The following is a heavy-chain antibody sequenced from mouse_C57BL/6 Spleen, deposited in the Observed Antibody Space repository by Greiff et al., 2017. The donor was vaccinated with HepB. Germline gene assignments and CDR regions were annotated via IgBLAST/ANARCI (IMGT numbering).Heavy chain of an antibody. Sequence: EVQGVESGTVLARPGASVKMSCKTSGYTFTSYWMHWVKQRPGQGLEWIGAIYPGNSDTSYNQKFKGKAKLTAVTSASTAYMELSSLTNEDSAVYYCTREKVSNWVFDYWGQGTTLTVSS. CDR1: GYTFTSYW. V-gene: IGHV1-5*01. CDR2: IYPGNSDT. D-gene: IGHD4-1*01. J-gene: IGHJ2*01. CDR3: TREKVSNWVFDY.